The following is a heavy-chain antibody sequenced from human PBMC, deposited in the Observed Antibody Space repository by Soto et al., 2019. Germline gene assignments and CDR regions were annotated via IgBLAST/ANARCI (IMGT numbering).Heavy chain of an antibody. CDR3: AKQHIGGAVVDSFDY. J-gene: IGHJ4*02. CDR1: GFTFNGYA. D-gene: IGHD6-19*01. Sequence: EVQLLESGGGLVQPGGSLRLSCTASGFTFNGYAMSWVRQAPGKGLEWVSAVTSGGTTTYYADSVKGRFTISRANSRSTVYLQMNRLGVEAPAIYYCAKQHIGGAVVDSFDYWGRGTLVTVSS. CDR2: VTSGGTTT. V-gene: IGHV3-23*01.